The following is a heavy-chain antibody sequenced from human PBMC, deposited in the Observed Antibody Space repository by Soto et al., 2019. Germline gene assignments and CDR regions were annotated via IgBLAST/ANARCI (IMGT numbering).Heavy chain of an antibody. V-gene: IGHV1-18*04. Sequence: GASVKVSCKASGYTFTSYGISWVRQAPGQGLEWMGWISAYNGNKNDAQKLQGRVTMTTDTSTSTAYMELRSLRSDDTAVYYCARDLSLSYSSSWYDYWGQGTLVTVSS. CDR1: GYTFTSYG. J-gene: IGHJ4*02. CDR3: ARDLSLSYSSSWYDY. CDR2: ISAYNGNK. D-gene: IGHD6-13*01.